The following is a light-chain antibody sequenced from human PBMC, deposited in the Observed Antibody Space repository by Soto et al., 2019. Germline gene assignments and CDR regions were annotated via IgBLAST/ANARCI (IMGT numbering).Light chain of an antibody. CDR3: AVWDDSLYGVL. V-gene: IGLV1-44*01. Sequence: QSVLTQPLSASGTPGQRVTISCSGSDSNIGTYSVNWYQQLPGTAPKLLLYTNDQRPSGVPDRFSGSKSGNSASLAISGLQSEDEADYFCAVWDDSLYGVLFGGGTKSPS. CDR2: TND. J-gene: IGLJ3*02. CDR1: DSNIGTYS.